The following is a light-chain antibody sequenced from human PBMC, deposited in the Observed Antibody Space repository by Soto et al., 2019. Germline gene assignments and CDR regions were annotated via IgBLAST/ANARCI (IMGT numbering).Light chain of an antibody. CDR3: CSYASITTGV. CDR2: DVT. J-gene: IGLJ3*02. V-gene: IGLV2-23*02. Sequence: QSVLTQPASVSGSPGQSITISCTGASSDVGRYDLVSWYQQHPGKAPQLMIYDVTKRPSGVSDRFSGSKSGNTASLTISGLQAEDEADYYCCSYASITTGVFGGGTKLTVL. CDR1: SSDVGRYDL.